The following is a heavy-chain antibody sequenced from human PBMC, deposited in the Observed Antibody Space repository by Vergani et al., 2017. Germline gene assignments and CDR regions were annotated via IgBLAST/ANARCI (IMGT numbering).Heavy chain of an antibody. J-gene: IGHJ6*03. CDR3: VYRKTGCGTTGCFYPFYYCYYMDV. CDR1: GFSLNTRGVS. V-gene: IGHV2-5*04. Sequence: QITLKESGPTLVKPTQTLTLTCTFSGFSLNTRGVSVAWIRQPPGKALDWLALIYWNDDQHYSPSLNNRVTITKDTSKNQVVLTMTNMDYVDTGTYYCVYRKTGCGTTGCFYPFYYCYYMDVWGKGTTVTVSS. CDR2: IYWNDDQ. D-gene: IGHD1-7*01.